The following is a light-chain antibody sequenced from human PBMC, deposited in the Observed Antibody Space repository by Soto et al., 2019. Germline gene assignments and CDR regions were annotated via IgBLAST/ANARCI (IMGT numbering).Light chain of an antibody. J-gene: IGKJ5*01. CDR1: QGISAY. Sequence: DIQMTQSPSSLSASVGDRVTITCRASQGISAYLAWYQQKPGKVPKLLIYSASTLQSGVPSRFSGSGSGTDFTLTISSLQPEDVATYYCQKFNTGPLTFGQGTRLYIK. CDR2: SAS. CDR3: QKFNTGPLT. V-gene: IGKV1-27*01.